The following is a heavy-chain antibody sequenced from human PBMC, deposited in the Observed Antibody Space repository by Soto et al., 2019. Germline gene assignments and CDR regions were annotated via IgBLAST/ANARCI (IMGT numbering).Heavy chain of an antibody. V-gene: IGHV1-2*02. D-gene: IGHD6-6*01. J-gene: IGHJ6*02. CDR1: GYTFTGYY. Sequence: ASVKVSCKASGYTFTGYYMHWVRQAPGQGLXXFSSISSSSSYIYYADSVKGRFTISRDTSISTAYMEMSRLRAEDTAVYYCARETYSSSSWDYYYYHGMDVWGQGTTVTVSS. CDR3: ARETYSSSSWDYYYYHGMDV. CDR2: ISSSSSYI.